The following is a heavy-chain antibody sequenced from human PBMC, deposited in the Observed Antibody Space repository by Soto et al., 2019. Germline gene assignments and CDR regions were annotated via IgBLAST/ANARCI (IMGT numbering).Heavy chain of an antibody. CDR3: ARDLRRITIFGVVEKLRNWFDP. CDR2: MNPNSGNT. CDR1: GYTFTSYD. Sequence: GGPVKVSCKASGYTFTSYDINWVRQATGQGLEWMGWMNPNSGNTGYAQKFQGRVTMTRNTSIGTAYMELSSLRSDDTAVYYCARDLRRITIFGVVEKLRNWFDPWGQGTLVTVSS. D-gene: IGHD3-3*01. V-gene: IGHV1-8*01. J-gene: IGHJ5*02.